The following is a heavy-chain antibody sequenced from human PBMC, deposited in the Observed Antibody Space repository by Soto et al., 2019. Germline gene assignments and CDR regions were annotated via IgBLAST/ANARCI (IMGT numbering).Heavy chain of an antibody. CDR1: GASIRSTDYY. J-gene: IGHJ4*02. CDR3: ARGLFGYYAFDH. Sequence: QVQLQESGPGLVKPSETLSLTCTVSGASIRSTDYYWSWFRQPPGKGLERIGYMYPSGRNYYNPSLKSRVTPSEDTSTNYSSLKLSSVTAADTAVYYCARGLFGYYAFDHWGQGALITVSS. CDR2: MYPSGRN. V-gene: IGHV4-30-4*01. D-gene: IGHD4-17*01.